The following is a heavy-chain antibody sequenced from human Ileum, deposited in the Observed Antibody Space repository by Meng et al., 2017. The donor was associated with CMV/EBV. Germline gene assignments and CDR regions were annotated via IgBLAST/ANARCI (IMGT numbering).Heavy chain of an antibody. J-gene: IGHJ4*02. CDR1: GFTVSSYG. CDR3: AKSQSYYDSGSYSDY. D-gene: IGHD3-10*01. V-gene: IGHV3-23*01. Sequence: SGFTVSSYGMSWVRQAPGKGLEWVSAISGSGGSTDYADSVKCRFTIFRDNSKNTLYLQMNSLRAEDTAVYFCAKSQSYYDSGSYSDYWGQGTLVTVSS. CDR2: ISGSGGST.